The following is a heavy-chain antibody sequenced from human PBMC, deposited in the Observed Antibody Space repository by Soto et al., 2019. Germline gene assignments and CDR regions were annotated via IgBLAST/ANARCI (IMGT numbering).Heavy chain of an antibody. CDR1: GFTFNTYW. D-gene: IGHD6-19*01. Sequence: EVLLVESGGGLVQPGGSLRLSCAASGFTFNTYWMTWVRQAPGKGLEWVASINKDATAKDYEESLRDRFTISRDALKKSLYLQMNNLRVDDTAVYYCVASSGWIFDHWGQGTLVTVSS. CDR3: VASSGWIFDH. V-gene: IGHV3-7*03. CDR2: INKDATAK. J-gene: IGHJ4*02.